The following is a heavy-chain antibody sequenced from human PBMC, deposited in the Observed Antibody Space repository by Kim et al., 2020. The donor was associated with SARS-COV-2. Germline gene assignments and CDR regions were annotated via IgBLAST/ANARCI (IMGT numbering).Heavy chain of an antibody. CDR2: IYPGDSDT. Sequence: GESLKISCKGSGYSFTSYWIGWVRQMPGKGLEWMGIIYPGDSDTRYSPSFQGQVTISADKSISTAYLQWSSLKASDTAMYYCARQGVQLRASGEYYFDAFDIWGQGTMVTVSS. D-gene: IGHD3-10*01. V-gene: IGHV5-51*01. CDR3: ARQGVQLRASGEYYFDAFDI. J-gene: IGHJ3*02. CDR1: GYSFTSYW.